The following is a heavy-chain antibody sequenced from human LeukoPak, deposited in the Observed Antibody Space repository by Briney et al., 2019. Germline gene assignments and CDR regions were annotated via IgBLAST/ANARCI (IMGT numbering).Heavy chain of an antibody. J-gene: IGHJ5*02. V-gene: IGHV4-59*01. D-gene: IGHD3-3*01. Sequence: SETLSLTCTVSGGSISSYYWSWIRQPPGKGLEWIGYIYYSGSTNYNPSLKSRVTISVDTSKNQFSLKLSSVTAADTAVYYCARTYDFSRFDPWGQGTLVTVSS. CDR2: IYYSGST. CDR1: GGSISSYY. CDR3: ARTYDFSRFDP.